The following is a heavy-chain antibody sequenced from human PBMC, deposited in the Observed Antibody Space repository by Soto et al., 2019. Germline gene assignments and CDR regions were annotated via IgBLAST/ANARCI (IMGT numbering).Heavy chain of an antibody. CDR2: ISYDGSNK. J-gene: IGHJ2*01. V-gene: IGHV3-30-3*01. Sequence: QVQLVESGGGVVQPGRSLRLSCAASGFTFSSYAMHWVRQAPGKGLEWVAVISYDGSNKYYADSVKGRFIISRDNSKNTLYLQMNSLRAEDTAVYYCARGITDGYFDLCGRGTLVTVSS. CDR3: ARGITDGYFDL. CDR1: GFTFSSYA.